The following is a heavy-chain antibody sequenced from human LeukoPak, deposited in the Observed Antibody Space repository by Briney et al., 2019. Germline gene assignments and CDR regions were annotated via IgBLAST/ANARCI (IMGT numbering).Heavy chain of an antibody. CDR3: TRGGTTVAGTFWFDP. CDR2: IYHTGSS. Sequence: SETLSLTCAVSGGSISSSNWWSRVRQPPGMGLAWIGEIYHTGSSNYNPSLKSRVTISVDKSKSQFSLKLSSVTAADTAVYYCTRGGTTVAGTFWFDPWGQGTLVTVSS. D-gene: IGHD6-19*01. CDR1: GGSISSSNW. J-gene: IGHJ5*02. V-gene: IGHV4-4*02.